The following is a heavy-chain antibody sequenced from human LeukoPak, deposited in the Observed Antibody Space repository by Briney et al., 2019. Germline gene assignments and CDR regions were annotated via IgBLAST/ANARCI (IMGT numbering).Heavy chain of an antibody. V-gene: IGHV1-46*01. CDR2: INPSGGST. CDR1: GYTFTSYY. CDR3: ARDERDGGDTAMLGANNWFDP. D-gene: IGHD5-18*01. J-gene: IGHJ5*02. Sequence: ASVKVSCKASGYTFTSYYMHWVRQAPGQGLEWMGIINPSGGSTSYAQKFQGRVTMTRDTSTGTVYMELSSLRSEDTAVYYCARDERDGGDTAMLGANNWFDPWGQGTLVTVSS.